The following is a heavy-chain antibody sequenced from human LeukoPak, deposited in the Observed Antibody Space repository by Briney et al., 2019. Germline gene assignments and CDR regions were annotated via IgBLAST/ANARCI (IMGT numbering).Heavy chain of an antibody. CDR1: GFTFSSYE. J-gene: IGHJ4*02. V-gene: IGHV3-20*04. D-gene: IGHD6-13*01. CDR3: ARTRGIAAAGTLDY. CDR2: INWNGGST. Sequence: GSLRLSCAASGFTFSSYEMNWVRQAPGKGLEWVSGINWNGGSTGYADSVKGRFTISRDNAKNSPYLQMNSLRAEDTALYYCARTRGIAAAGTLDYWGQGTLVTVSS.